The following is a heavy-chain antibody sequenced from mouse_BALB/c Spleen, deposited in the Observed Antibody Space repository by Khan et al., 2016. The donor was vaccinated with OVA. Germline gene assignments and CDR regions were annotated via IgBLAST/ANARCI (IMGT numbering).Heavy chain of an antibody. CDR2: IYPGNVNT. CDR3: AREGYYGNSKAWFAY. V-gene: IGHV1S56*01. CDR1: GYTFTDYY. Sequence: VQLQQSGPELVKPGASVRISCKASGYTFTDYYINWMKQRPGQGLEWIGWIYPGNVNTKYNEKFKDKAILTADKSYSTAYMQLSSLNSEDSAVYVCAREGYYGNSKAWFAYWGQGTLVTVST. J-gene: IGHJ3*01. D-gene: IGHD2-1*01.